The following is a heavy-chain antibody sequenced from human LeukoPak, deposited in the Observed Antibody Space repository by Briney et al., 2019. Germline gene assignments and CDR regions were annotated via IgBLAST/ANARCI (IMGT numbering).Heavy chain of an antibody. Sequence: GGSLRLSCAASGFTLTKLDMTGPRQPPGKGLEWVSSISGGGDSTDYADSVKGRFTISRDNSKNTLSLQMNSLRGEDTAIYYCARKLHGNSPLDYWGQGTLVTVSS. CDR1: GFTLTKLD. CDR3: ARKLHGNSPLDY. J-gene: IGHJ4*02. CDR2: ISGGGDST. D-gene: IGHD4-23*01. V-gene: IGHV3-23*01.